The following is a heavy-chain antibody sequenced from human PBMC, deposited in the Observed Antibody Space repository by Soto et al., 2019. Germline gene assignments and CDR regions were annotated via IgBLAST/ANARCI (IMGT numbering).Heavy chain of an antibody. CDR3: ARDLGGYSRYDGRGY. D-gene: IGHD5-12*01. CDR2: IIPIVGTA. V-gene: IGHV1-69*01. CDR1: GVTFSSYA. Sequence: QVQLLQSGAEVKKPGSSVKVSCKASGVTFSSYAISWVRQAPGQGLEWMGGIIPIVGTANYAQKFQGRVTITADESTSTADMELSSLRSADTAVYYCARDLGGYSRYDGRGYWGQGTLVTVSS. J-gene: IGHJ4*02.